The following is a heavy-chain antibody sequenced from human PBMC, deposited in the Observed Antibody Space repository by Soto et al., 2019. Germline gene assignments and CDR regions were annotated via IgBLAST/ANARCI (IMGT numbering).Heavy chain of an antibody. CDR1: GGSVNSCSYC. Sequence: SETLSLTCNVSGGSVNSCSYCWSWIRQPPGKRLEWIGSLYYSGSTNYTPSLKSRVTISGDTSKNQFSLKLSSVTAADTAVYFCARERPDGSRLDTLCQGTLVTVSS. J-gene: IGHJ5*02. CDR2: LYYSGST. CDR3: ARERPDGSRLDT. V-gene: IGHV4-61*01. D-gene: IGHD6-13*01.